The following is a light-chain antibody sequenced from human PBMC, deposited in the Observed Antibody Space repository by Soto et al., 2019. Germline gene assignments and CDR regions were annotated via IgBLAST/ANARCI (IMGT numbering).Light chain of an antibody. CDR2: LNSDGSH. Sequence: QLVLTQSPSASASLGASVKLTCTLSSGLSSYAIAWHQQQPEKGPRYLMKLNSDGSHSKGDGIPDRFSGSSSGAERYLTISSLQSEDEADYYCQTWDTAINVIFGGGTKLTVL. CDR1: SGLSSYA. CDR3: QTWDTAINVI. J-gene: IGLJ2*01. V-gene: IGLV4-69*01.